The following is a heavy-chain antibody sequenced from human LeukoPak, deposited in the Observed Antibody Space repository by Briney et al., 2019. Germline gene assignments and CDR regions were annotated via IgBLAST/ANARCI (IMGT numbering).Heavy chain of an antibody. V-gene: IGHV3-23*01. Sequence: GGPLRLLCAASGFPFRSYGMTWVRQSPGKGREWVSGICECGGGIFYADSVKRRFTISRDNTKNTLFLQMNSLRSEDTAVYYCAKVGIGWVAFENWGQGTQVTVSS. CDR3: AKVGIGWVAFEN. CDR2: ICECGGGI. D-gene: IGHD1-1*01. J-gene: IGHJ4*02. CDR1: GFPFRSYG.